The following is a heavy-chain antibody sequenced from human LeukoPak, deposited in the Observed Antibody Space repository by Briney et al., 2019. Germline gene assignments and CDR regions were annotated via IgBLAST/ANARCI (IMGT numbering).Heavy chain of an antibody. V-gene: IGHV4-59*01. J-gene: IGHJ3*02. CDR3: ARARYYDSMGVDAFDI. D-gene: IGHD3-22*01. CDR2: IYYSGST. CDR1: GGSISSYY. Sequence: SETLSLTCTVSGGSISSYYWSWIRQPPGKGLEWIGYIYYSGSTNYNPSLKSRVTISVDTSKNQFSLKLSSVTAADTAVYYCARARYYDSMGVDAFDIWGQGTMVTVSS.